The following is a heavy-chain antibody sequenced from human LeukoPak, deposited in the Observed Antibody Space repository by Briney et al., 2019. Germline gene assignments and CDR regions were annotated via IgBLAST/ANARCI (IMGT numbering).Heavy chain of an antibody. Sequence: GESLKISCKGSGYSFPNYWIGWVRQMPGEGLEWTGIIYPGDSDTRYSPSFQGQVTISADKSINTAYLQWSSLKASDTAMYYCARRGSGWYVDYWGQGTLVTVFS. CDR3: ARRGSGWYVDY. D-gene: IGHD6-19*01. CDR2: IYPGDSDT. J-gene: IGHJ4*02. CDR1: GYSFPNYW. V-gene: IGHV5-51*01.